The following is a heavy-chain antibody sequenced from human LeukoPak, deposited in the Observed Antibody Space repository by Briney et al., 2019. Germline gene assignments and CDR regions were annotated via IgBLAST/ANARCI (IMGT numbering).Heavy chain of an antibody. D-gene: IGHD3-22*01. J-gene: IGHJ4*02. CDR3: AKTRISIIVPNYFDY. V-gene: IGHV3-9*01. CDR2: ISWNSGSI. Sequence: GGSLRLSCAASGFTLDDYAMDWVRQAPGKGLEGVSGISWNSGSILYADSVKGRFTISRDNAKPSLYLQMNSLRAEDTALYYCAKTRISIIVPNYFDYWGQGTLVTVSS. CDR1: GFTLDDYA.